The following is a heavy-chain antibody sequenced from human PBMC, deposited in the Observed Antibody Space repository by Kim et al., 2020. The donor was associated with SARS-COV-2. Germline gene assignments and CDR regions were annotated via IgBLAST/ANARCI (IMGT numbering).Heavy chain of an antibody. Sequence: GESLKISCKGSGYNFTNHWIAWVRQNPGKGLEWMGIIYPGDSDTKYSPSFKGQVTMSADKSISTAYLQWSSLEASDTAIYYCARGGPEKWQPSVMDVWGEGIMVTVSS. V-gene: IGHV5-51*01. CDR3: ARGGPEKWQPSVMDV. J-gene: IGHJ6*04. D-gene: IGHD1-26*01. CDR2: IYPGDSDT. CDR1: GYNFTNHW.